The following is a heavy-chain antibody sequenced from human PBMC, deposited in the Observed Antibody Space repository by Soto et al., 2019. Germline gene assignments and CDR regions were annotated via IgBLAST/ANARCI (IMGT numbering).Heavy chain of an antibody. CDR1: GFTFSSYA. J-gene: IGHJ4*02. CDR3: ARDQGNNWDLDY. Sequence: GGSLRLSCAASGFTFSSYAMHWVRQAPGKGLEWVAVISYDGTNNYADSVKGRFTISRDNSKNTLYLQVNSLRAEDTAFYYCARDQGNNWDLDYWGQGTQVTVSS. V-gene: IGHV3-30-3*01. D-gene: IGHD1-20*01. CDR2: ISYDGTN.